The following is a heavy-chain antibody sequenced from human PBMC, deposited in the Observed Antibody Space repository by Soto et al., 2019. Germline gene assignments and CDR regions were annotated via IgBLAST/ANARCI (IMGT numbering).Heavy chain of an antibody. V-gene: IGHV4-39*01. CDR1: GGSMSSSSYY. CDR2: IYYSGTT. CDR3: ARQDYSSGGGWFDP. Sequence: SETLSLTCTVSGGSMSSSSYYLGWIRQPPGKGLGWIGNIYYSGTTYYNPSLKSRVTISVDMSKNQFSLKLSSVTAAETAVYYCARQDYSSGGGWFDPWGQGTLVTVSS. D-gene: IGHD3-22*01. J-gene: IGHJ5*02.